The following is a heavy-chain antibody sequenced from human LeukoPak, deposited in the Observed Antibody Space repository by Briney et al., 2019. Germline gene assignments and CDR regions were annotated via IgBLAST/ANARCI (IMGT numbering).Heavy chain of an antibody. CDR2: ISYDGSNK. CDR1: GFTFSSYG. D-gene: IGHD3-3*01. J-gene: IGHJ4*02. Sequence: GGSLRLSCAASGFTFSSYGMHWVRQAPGKGLEWVAVISYDGSNKYYADSVKGRFTISRDNAKNTLYLQMNSLRAEDTAVYYCARQSSVEDWGQGTLVTVSS. CDR3: ARQSSVED. V-gene: IGHV3-30*03.